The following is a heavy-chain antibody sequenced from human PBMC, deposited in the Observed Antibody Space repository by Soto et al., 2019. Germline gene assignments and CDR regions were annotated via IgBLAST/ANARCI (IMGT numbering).Heavy chain of an antibody. Sequence: QVQLVESGGGVVQPGRSLRLSCAASGFTFSSYGMHWVRQAPGKGLEWVAVISYDGSNKYYADSMKGRFTISRDNSKNTLYLQMNSLRAEDTAVYYCAKDLSDYVWGSYRPTGGLDYWGQGTLVTVSS. CDR3: AKDLSDYVWGSYRPTGGLDY. V-gene: IGHV3-30*18. CDR2: ISYDGSNK. CDR1: GFTFSSYG. J-gene: IGHJ4*02. D-gene: IGHD3-16*02.